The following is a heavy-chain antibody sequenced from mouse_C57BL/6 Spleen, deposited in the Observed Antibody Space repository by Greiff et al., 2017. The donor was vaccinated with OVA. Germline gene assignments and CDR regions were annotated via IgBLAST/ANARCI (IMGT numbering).Heavy chain of an antibody. J-gene: IGHJ4*01. CDR2: IDPYSGGT. D-gene: IGHD1-1*01. CDR1: GYTFTSYW. Sequence: VQLQQPGAELVKPGASVKLSCKASGYTFTSYWMHWVKQRPGRGLEWIGRIDPYSGGTKYNEKFKSKATLTVDTPSSTAYMQLSSLTSEDSAVYYCARSYGTGAMDYWGQGTSVTVSS. CDR3: ARSYGTGAMDY. V-gene: IGHV1-72*01.